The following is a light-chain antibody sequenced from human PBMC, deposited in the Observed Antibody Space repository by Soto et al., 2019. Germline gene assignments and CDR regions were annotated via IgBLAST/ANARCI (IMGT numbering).Light chain of an antibody. Sequence: DIQMTQSPSTLSASVGARVTITCRASQSISIWLAWYQQKPGKAPKLLIYKASSLESGVPSRFSGGGSGTEFTLTISSLQPDDSATYYYQQYNNYPLTFGGGTKVEIK. V-gene: IGKV1-5*03. CDR3: QQYNNYPLT. CDR2: KAS. CDR1: QSISIW. J-gene: IGKJ4*01.